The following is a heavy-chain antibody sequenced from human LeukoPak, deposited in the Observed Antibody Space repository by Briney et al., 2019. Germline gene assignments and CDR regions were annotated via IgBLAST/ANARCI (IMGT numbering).Heavy chain of an antibody. Sequence: PSETLSLTCTVSGDSISNYYWTWIRQPPGKGLEWIGYIDYSGNTNYNPSLKSRVTMSVDTSKNQFSLRLSSVTAADTAVYYFARERLYQLRPWYFDLWGRGTLVTVSS. CDR3: ARERLYQLRPWYFDL. CDR1: GDSISNYY. V-gene: IGHV4-59*01. D-gene: IGHD2-2*01. J-gene: IGHJ2*01. CDR2: IDYSGNT.